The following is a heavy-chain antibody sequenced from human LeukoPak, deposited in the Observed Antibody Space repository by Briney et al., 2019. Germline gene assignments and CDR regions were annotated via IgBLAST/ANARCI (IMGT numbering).Heavy chain of an antibody. J-gene: IGHJ4*02. V-gene: IGHV4-61*01. D-gene: IGHD3-22*01. CDR3: AKGQDDRSGTFDY. Sequence: SETLSLTCTVSGDSVSSGNYYLSWIRQPPGKGLDWITYMSPSGTTKYNPSLKSRVTTSVDTSRTQFSLRLSSVTAADTAVYYCAKGQDDRSGTFDYWGQGILVTVSS. CDR2: MSPSGTT. CDR1: GDSVSSGNYY.